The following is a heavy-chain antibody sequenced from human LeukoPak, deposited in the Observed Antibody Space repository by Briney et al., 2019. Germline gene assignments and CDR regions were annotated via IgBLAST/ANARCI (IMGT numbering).Heavy chain of an antibody. CDR2: IYSGGGT. V-gene: IGHV3-66*01. Sequence: GGSLRLSCAAFGFTVSSNYMSWVRQAPGKGLEWVPIIYSGGGTYYADSVKDRFTISRDNSKNTLYLQMNSLTVEDTAVYYCAKGDGKDSASYYTNWGQGTLVTVSS. CDR3: AKGDGKDSASYYTN. CDR1: GFTVSSNY. D-gene: IGHD1-26*01. J-gene: IGHJ4*02.